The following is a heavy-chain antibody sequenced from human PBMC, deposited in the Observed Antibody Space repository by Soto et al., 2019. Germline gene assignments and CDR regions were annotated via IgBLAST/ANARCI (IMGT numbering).Heavy chain of an antibody. V-gene: IGHV3-23*01. D-gene: IGHD3-3*01. CDR3: AKGPTVFGAVISFDYYYGMYV. J-gene: IGHJ6*02. CDR2: ISGSGAGT. Sequence: GGSLRLSCAASGFIVSSNYVSWVRQAPGKGLEWVSGISGSGAGTYYADSVKGRFTISRDNSKNTLYLQMSGLRAEDAAVYYCAKGPTVFGAVISFDYYYGMYVWGQGTPVTVSS. CDR1: GFIVSSNY.